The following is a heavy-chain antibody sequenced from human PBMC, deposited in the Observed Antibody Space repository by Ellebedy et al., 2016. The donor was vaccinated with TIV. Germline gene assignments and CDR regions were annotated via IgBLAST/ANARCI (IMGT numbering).Heavy chain of an antibody. CDR1: GFTFSTSA. Sequence: GGSLRLSCAASGFTFSTSAMSWVRQAPGKGLEWVSAISSSGNTIYYTDSVKGRFTISRDNAKNSLFLQMNSLKPEDTAVYYCATSGYSDTWLFRGMDVWGRGTTVTVSS. D-gene: IGHD2-21*01. V-gene: IGHV3-11*01. CDR2: ISSSGNTI. J-gene: IGHJ6*02. CDR3: ATSGYSDTWLFRGMDV.